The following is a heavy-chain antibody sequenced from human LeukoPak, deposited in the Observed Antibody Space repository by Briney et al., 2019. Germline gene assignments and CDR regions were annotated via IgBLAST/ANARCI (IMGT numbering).Heavy chain of an antibody. J-gene: IGHJ4*02. V-gene: IGHV4-34*01. Sequence: PSETLSLTCAVYGGSFSGYYWSWIRQPPGKGLEWIGEINHSGSTNYNPSLKNRVTISVDTSKNQFSLKLSSVTAADTAVYYCARGLRRGDYWGQGTLVTVSS. CDR1: GGSFSGYY. CDR2: INHSGST. CDR3: ARGLRRGDY.